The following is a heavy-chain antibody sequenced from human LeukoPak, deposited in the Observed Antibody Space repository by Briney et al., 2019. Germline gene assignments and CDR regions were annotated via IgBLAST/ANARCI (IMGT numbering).Heavy chain of an antibody. Sequence: RGSLRLSCVPSGFTSSDYYTSWIRPAPGKGLEWVSYICIIVGTTYYADSVKGRFTLSTEKAKNSLYLQMRSLRAKDTALDISARDSAGGSLALDYWGQGTLVTVSS. CDR3: ARDSAGGSLALDY. V-gene: IGHV3-11*04. CDR2: ICIIVGTT. D-gene: IGHD1-26*01. J-gene: IGHJ4*02. CDR1: GFTSSDYY.